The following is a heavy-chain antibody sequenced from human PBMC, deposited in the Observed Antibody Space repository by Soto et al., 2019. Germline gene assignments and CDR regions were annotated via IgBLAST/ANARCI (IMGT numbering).Heavy chain of an antibody. D-gene: IGHD6-6*01. CDR3: ARDLRPGSRSIAARYYGMEV. CDR1: GGTFSSYA. Sequence: QVQLVQSGAEVKKPGSSVKVSCKASGGTFSSYAISWVRQAPGQGLEWMGGIIPIFGTANYAQKFQGRVTITADKSTSTAYMELSSLRSEDTAVYYCARDLRPGSRSIAARYYGMEVWGQGTTVTVSS. V-gene: IGHV1-69*06. J-gene: IGHJ6*02. CDR2: IIPIFGTA.